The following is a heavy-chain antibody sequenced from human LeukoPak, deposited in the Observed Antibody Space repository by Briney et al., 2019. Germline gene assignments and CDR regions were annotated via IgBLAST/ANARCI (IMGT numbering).Heavy chain of an antibody. J-gene: IGHJ5*02. CDR1: GYTFTGYY. CDR3: ARGPYCSSTSCYGSPHYNWFDP. V-gene: IGHV1-18*04. Sequence: GASVKVSCKASGYTFTGYYMHWVRQAPGQGLEWMGWISAYNGNTNYAQKLQGRVTMTTDTSTSTAYMELRSLRSDDTAVYYCARGPYCSSTSCYGSPHYNWFDPWGQGTLVTVSS. CDR2: ISAYNGNT. D-gene: IGHD2-2*01.